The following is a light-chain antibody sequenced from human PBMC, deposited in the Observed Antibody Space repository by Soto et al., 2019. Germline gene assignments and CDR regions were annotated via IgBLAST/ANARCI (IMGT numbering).Light chain of an antibody. CDR2: GAS. V-gene: IGKV3-15*01. CDR1: QSVNSN. Sequence: EIILTQSPATLSVSPGERATISCRASQSVNSNLAWYQQKPGQAPRLLIYGASTRATGIPARFSCSGSGTEFTLTISSLQSEDFVIYYCQQYNNWPPGTFGQGTKVEIK. J-gene: IGKJ1*01. CDR3: QQYNNWPPGT.